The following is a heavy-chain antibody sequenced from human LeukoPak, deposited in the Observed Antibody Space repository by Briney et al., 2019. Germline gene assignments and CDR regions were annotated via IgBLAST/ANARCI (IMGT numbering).Heavy chain of an antibody. CDR2: VFHSGST. V-gene: IGHV4-39*07. CDR1: GGSITSDLYY. Sequence: PSETLSLTCTVSGGSITSDLYYWGWIRQPPGKGLEWIGSVFHSGSTNYNPSLKSRVTISVDKSKNQFSLKLSSVTAADTAVYYCARVVRRFSSWSYGKNNWFDPWGQGTLVTVSS. D-gene: IGHD6-13*01. J-gene: IGHJ5*02. CDR3: ARVVRRFSSWSYGKNNWFDP.